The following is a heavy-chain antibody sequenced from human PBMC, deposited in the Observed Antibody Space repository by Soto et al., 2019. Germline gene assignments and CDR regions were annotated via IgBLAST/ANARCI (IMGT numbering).Heavy chain of an antibody. J-gene: IGHJ2*01. CDR2: IIPILGIA. CDR3: ARVSGSSWHYWSFDL. D-gene: IGHD6-13*01. V-gene: IGHV1-69*02. Sequence: QVQLVQSGAEVKKPGSSVKVSCKASGGTFSSYTISWVRQAPGQGLEWMGRIIPILGIANYAQKFQGRVTITADKSTSTAYMELSSLRSEDTAVYYCARVSGSSWHYWSFDLWGRGTLVTVSS. CDR1: GGTFSSYT.